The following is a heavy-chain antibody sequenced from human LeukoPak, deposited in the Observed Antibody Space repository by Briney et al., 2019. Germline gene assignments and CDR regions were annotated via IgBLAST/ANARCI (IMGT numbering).Heavy chain of an antibody. J-gene: IGHJ4*02. CDR2: ISSSSSYI. CDR3: ARDSGLDTAMGFDY. V-gene: IGHV3-21*01. D-gene: IGHD5-18*01. CDR1: GLTFSSYS. Sequence: GGSLRLSCAASGLTFSSYSMNWVRQAPGKGLEWVSSISSSSSYIYYADSVKGRFTISRDNAKNSLYLQMNSLRAEDTAVYYCARDSGLDTAMGFDYWGQGTLVTVS.